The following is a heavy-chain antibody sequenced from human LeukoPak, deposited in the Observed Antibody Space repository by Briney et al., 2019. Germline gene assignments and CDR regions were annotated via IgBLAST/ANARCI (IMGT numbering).Heavy chain of an antibody. Sequence: SVKVSCKASGGTFSSYAISWVRQAPGQGLEWMGRIIPILGIANYAQKFQGRVTITADKSTSTAYMELSSLRSEDTAVYYCAREAYSSGCDIWGQGTMVTVSS. J-gene: IGHJ3*02. CDR3: AREAYSSGCDI. V-gene: IGHV1-69*04. D-gene: IGHD6-19*01. CDR2: IIPILGIA. CDR1: GGTFSSYA.